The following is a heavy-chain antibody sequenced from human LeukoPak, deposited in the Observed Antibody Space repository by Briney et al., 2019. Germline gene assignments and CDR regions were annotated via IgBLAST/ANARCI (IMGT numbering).Heavy chain of an antibody. CDR1: GYTFTSYG. D-gene: IGHD6-19*01. CDR3: TRDYSLSSSGPPYGFDI. CDR2: MSSYNGNT. J-gene: IGHJ3*02. V-gene: IGHV1-18*01. Sequence: ASVKVSCKASGYTFTSYGLSWVRQAPGQGLQWMGWMSSYNGNTNYAQKIQGRVTMTTDTSTNTAYMELRSLRSDDTAVYYCTRDYSLSSSGPPYGFDIWGQGTMVTVSS.